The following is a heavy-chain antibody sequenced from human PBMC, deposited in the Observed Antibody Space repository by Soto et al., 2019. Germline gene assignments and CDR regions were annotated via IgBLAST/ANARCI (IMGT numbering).Heavy chain of an antibody. V-gene: IGHV1-46*01. D-gene: IGHD6-6*01. CDR2: INPSGGST. CDR3: ARGGSIVAARHNWFDP. J-gene: IGHJ5*02. CDR1: GYTFTSYY. Sequence: GASVKVSCKASGYTFTSYYMHWVRQAPGQGLEWMGIINPSGGSTSYAQKFQGRVTMTRDTSTSTVYMELSSLRSEDTAVYYCARGGSIVAARHNWFDPWGQGTLVTVS.